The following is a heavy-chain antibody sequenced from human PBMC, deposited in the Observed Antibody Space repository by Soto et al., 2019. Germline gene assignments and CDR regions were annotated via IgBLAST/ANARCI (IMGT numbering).Heavy chain of an antibody. J-gene: IGHJ4*02. CDR3: ARVQSGYDFAY. CDR2: ISAYNGNT. CDR1: GYTFTSYG. Sequence: ASVKVSCKASGYTFTSYGINWVQQAPGQGLEWMGWISAYNGNTHYAQKLQGRVTMTTDTSTSTAYMELRSLRPDDTAVYYCARVQSGYDFAYWGQGTLVTVSS. D-gene: IGHD5-12*01. V-gene: IGHV1-18*01.